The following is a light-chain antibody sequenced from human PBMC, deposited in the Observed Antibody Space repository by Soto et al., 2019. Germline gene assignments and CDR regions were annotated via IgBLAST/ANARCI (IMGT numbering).Light chain of an antibody. CDR3: CSYAGSYTHYV. CDR2: AVT. Sequence: QSVLTQPRSVSGSPGQSFTISCTGTSSDVGGYNYVSWSQQYPGKAPKVMIYAVTKRPSGVPDRISGSTSGNTASLTISGLQAEDEADYYCCSYAGSYTHYVFGTGTKLTVL. CDR1: SSDVGGYNY. J-gene: IGLJ1*01. V-gene: IGLV2-11*01.